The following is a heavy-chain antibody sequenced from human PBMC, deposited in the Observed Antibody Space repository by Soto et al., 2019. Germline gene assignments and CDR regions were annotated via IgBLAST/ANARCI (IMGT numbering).Heavy chain of an antibody. Sequence: QVQLVESGGGVVQPGRSLRLSCAASGITFSTYGMHWVRQAPGKGLEWVAIIWYDGSNKYYADSVKGRFTISRDNSKNTLYLQMNSLRAEDTAVYYCVRDKYLRGSDPRYYHYYGMDVWGQGTTVTVSS. CDR1: GITFSTYG. V-gene: IGHV3-33*01. CDR3: VRDKYLRGSDPRYYHYYGMDV. CDR2: IWYDGSNK. J-gene: IGHJ6*02. D-gene: IGHD5-12*01.